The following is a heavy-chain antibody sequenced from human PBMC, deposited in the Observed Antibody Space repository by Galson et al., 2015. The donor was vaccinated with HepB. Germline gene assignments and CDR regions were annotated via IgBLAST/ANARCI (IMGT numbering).Heavy chain of an antibody. D-gene: IGHD6-19*01. J-gene: IGHJ4*02. CDR1: GYTFTSAY. Sequence: SVKVSCEASGYTFTSAYMHWVRQAPGQGLEWIGIINPSGDSTSYAQKLQGRVTMTRDTSTSTVYMDLSSLRSEDTAVYYCAREGYIRYSSGNFDYWGQGTLVTVSS. CDR2: INPSGDST. V-gene: IGHV1-46*01. CDR3: AREGYIRYSSGNFDY.